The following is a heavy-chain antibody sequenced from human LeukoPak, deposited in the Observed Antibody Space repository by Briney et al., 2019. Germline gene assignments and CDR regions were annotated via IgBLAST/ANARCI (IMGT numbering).Heavy chain of an antibody. J-gene: IGHJ4*02. V-gene: IGHV3-15*01. CDR1: GFTFSNAW. CDR3: TIPLRYFDWLSFDGTFDY. D-gene: IGHD3-9*01. CDR2: IKSKTGGGTT. Sequence: TAGGSLRLSCAASGFTFSNAWMSWVRQAPGKGLEWVGRIKSKTGGGTTDYAAPVKGRFAISRDDSKNTLYLQMNSLKTEDTAVYYCTIPLRYFDWLSFDGTFDYWGQGTLVTVSS.